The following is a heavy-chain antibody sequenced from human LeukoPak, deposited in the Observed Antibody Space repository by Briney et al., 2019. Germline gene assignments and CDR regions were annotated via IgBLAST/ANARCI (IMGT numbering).Heavy chain of an antibody. CDR1: GYTFTSGHY. CDR2: IYHTGSA. J-gene: IGHJ4*02. Sequence: NPSETLSLTCSVSGYTFTSGHYWGWIRQPPGKGLEWIANIYHTGSAHYNPSLKSRVTISVDTSKNQFSLKLSSVTAADTAVYYCARYCTSTTCILRGFDYWGQGTLVTVSS. D-gene: IGHD2-2*01. CDR3: ARYCTSTTCILRGFDY. V-gene: IGHV4-38-2*01.